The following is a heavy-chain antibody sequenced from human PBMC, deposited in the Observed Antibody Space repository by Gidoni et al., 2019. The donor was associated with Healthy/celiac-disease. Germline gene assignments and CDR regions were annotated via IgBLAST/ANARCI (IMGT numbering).Heavy chain of an antibody. J-gene: IGHJ6*02. D-gene: IGHD6-6*01. CDR1: GFTFDDYA. V-gene: IGHV3-9*01. CDR3: AKVSSIYYYYGMDV. Sequence: EVQLVESGGGLVQPGRSLRLSCAASGFTFDDYAMHWVRQAPGKGLEWVSGISWNSGSIGYADSVKGRFTISRDNAKNSLYLQMNSLRAEDTALYYCAKVSSIYYYYGMDVWGQGTTVTVSS. CDR2: ISWNSGSI.